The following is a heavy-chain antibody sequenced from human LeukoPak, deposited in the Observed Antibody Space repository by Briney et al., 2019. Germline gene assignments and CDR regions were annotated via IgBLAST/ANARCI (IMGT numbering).Heavy chain of an antibody. CDR1: GFTFSSYG. Sequence: GGSLRLSCAASGFTFSSYGMNWVRQAPGKGLEWVSSISSSSSYIYYADSVKGRFTISRDNAKNSLYLQMNSLRAEDTAVYYWARDLGAVADHYFDYWGQGALVTVSS. CDR3: ARDLGAVADHYFDY. D-gene: IGHD6-19*01. J-gene: IGHJ4*02. V-gene: IGHV3-21*01. CDR2: ISSSSSYI.